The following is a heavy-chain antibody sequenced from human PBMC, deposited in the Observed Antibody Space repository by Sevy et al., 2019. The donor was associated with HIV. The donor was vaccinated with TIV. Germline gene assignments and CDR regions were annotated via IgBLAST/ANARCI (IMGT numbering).Heavy chain of an antibody. CDR3: ARVLDIVVVPATTRGYYYGMDV. CDR1: GYTFTSYD. D-gene: IGHD2-2*03. CDR2: MNPNSGNT. V-gene: IGHV1-8*01. Sequence: ASVKVSCKASGYTFTSYDINWVRPATGQGLEWMGWMNPNSGNTGYAQKFQGRVTMTRNTSISTAYMELSSLRSEDTAVYYCARVLDIVVVPATTRGYYYGMDVWGQGTTVTVSS. J-gene: IGHJ6*02.